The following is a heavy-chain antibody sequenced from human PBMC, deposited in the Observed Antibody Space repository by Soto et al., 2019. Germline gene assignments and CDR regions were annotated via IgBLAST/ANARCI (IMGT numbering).Heavy chain of an antibody. V-gene: IGHV4-61*01. Sequence: SETLSLTCTVSGDSVSSGTYFWSWIRQPPGKGLEWIGYVYYSGSTNYNPTLKSRLTMSVDTSKNQFSLKLSSVTAADTAVYYCAAIAVAGTGNYYYYGMDVWGQGTTVTVSS. CDR1: GDSVSSGTYF. J-gene: IGHJ6*02. CDR3: AAIAVAGTGNYYYYGMDV. D-gene: IGHD6-19*01. CDR2: VYYSGST.